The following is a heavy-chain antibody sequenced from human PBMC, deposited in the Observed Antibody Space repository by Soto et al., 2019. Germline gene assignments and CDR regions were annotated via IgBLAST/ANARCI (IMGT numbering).Heavy chain of an antibody. CDR2: IKSKTDGGTT. J-gene: IGHJ1*01. Sequence: EVQLVESGGGLVKPGGSLRLSCAASGFTFSNAWMSWVRQAPGKGLEWVGRIKSKTDGGTTDYAAPVKGRFTISRDDSKNTLYLQMNSLKTEDTAMYYCTTEGTIAVAVLVYFQHWGQGTLVTVSS. CDR1: GFTFSNAW. CDR3: TTEGTIAVAVLVYFQH. V-gene: IGHV3-15*01. D-gene: IGHD6-19*01.